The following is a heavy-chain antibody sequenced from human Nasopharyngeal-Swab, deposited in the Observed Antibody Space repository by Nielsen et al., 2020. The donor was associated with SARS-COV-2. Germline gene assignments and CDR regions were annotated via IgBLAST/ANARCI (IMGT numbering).Heavy chain of an antibody. V-gene: IGHV3-30-3*01. CDR2: ISYDGSNT. CDR3: ASPPLDSSGYYYGFHY. Sequence: GESLKISCAASGFTFSSSAMHWVRQAPGKGLEWVAVISYDGSNTYFADSVKGRFTISRDNSKNTLYLQMNSLRAEDTAVYYCASPPLDSSGYYYGFHYWGRGTLVTVSS. CDR1: GFTFSSSA. J-gene: IGHJ4*02. D-gene: IGHD3-22*01.